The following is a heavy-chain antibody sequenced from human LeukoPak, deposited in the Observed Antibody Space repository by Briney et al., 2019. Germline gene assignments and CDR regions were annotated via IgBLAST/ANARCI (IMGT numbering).Heavy chain of an antibody. V-gene: IGHV3-23*01. CDR2: ISGSGGST. CDR1: GFTFSSYA. J-gene: IGHJ3*02. CDR3: AKDFQRVNWASGYDAFDI. D-gene: IGHD7-27*01. Sequence: GGSLRLSCAASGFTFSSYAMSWARQAPGKGLEWVSAISGSGGSTYYADSVKGRFTISRDNSKNTLYLQMNSLRAEDTAVYYCAKDFQRVNWASGYDAFDIWGQGTMVTVSS.